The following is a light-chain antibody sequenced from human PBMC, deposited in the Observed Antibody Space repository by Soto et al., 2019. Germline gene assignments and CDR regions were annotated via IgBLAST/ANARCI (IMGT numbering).Light chain of an antibody. CDR2: GAS. Sequence: EIVLTQSPGTLSLSPGERATLSCRASQSISSSYLAWYQQKPGQAPRLLIYGASSRATGIPDRFSGSGSGTDFTLTISRLETEDFAGYYCQQYGSSPRDMYTLGQGTKLEIK. J-gene: IGKJ2*01. V-gene: IGKV3-20*01. CDR3: QQYGSSPRDMYT. CDR1: QSISSSY.